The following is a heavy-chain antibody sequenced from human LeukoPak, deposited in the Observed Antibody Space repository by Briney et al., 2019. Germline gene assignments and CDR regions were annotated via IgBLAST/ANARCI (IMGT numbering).Heavy chain of an antibody. J-gene: IGHJ4*02. CDR3: ARTLRDCSGDSCYSDPHFDC. CDR1: GFTFSSYG. V-gene: IGHV3-23*01. Sequence: PGGSLRLSCAASGFTFSSYGMSWVRQAPGKGLEWVSAISGSGGSTYYADSVKGRFTISRDNSKSTLYLQMNSLRADDTAVYYCARTLRDCSGDSCYSDPHFDCWGQGTLVTVSS. CDR2: ISGSGGST. D-gene: IGHD2-15*01.